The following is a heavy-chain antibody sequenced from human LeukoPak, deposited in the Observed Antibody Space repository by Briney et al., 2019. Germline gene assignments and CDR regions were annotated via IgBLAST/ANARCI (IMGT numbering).Heavy chain of an antibody. CDR3: ATRMIDIVVVPAARPPY. CDR1: GFTFSSYS. J-gene: IGHJ4*02. D-gene: IGHD2-2*01. Sequence: GGSLRLSCAASGFTFSSYSMNWVRQAPGKGLEWVSSISSSSSYIYYADSVKGRFTISRDNAKNSLYLQMNSLRAEDTAVYYYATRMIDIVVVPAARPPYWGQGTLVTVSS. CDR2: ISSSSSYI. V-gene: IGHV3-21*01.